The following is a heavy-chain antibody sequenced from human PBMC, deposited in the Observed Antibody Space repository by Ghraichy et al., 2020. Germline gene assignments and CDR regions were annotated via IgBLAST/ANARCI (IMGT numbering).Heavy chain of an antibody. CDR3: ARDGGNWVFDY. J-gene: IGHJ4*02. Sequence: GGSLRLSCAASGLTFSSYSMNWVRQAPGKGLEWVSYISSSSSTIYYADSVKGRFTISRDNAKNSLYLQMNSLRAEDTAVYYCARDGGNWVFDYWGQGTLVTVSS. D-gene: IGHD4-23*01. V-gene: IGHV3-48*01. CDR2: ISSSSSTI. CDR1: GLTFSSYS.